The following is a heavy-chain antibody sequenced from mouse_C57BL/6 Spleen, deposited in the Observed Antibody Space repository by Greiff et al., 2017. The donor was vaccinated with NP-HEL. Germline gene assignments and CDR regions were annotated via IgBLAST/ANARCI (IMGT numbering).Heavy chain of an antibody. D-gene: IGHD1-1*02. Sequence: QVQLQQPGAELVKPGASVKMSCKASGYTFTSYWITWVKQRPGQGLAWIGDIYPGSGSTNYNEKFKSKATLTVDTSSSTAYMQLSSLTSEDSAVYYCARGDYRYYYYAMDYWGQGTSVTVSS. CDR2: IYPGSGST. CDR3: ARGDYRYYYYAMDY. J-gene: IGHJ4*01. CDR1: GYTFTSYW. V-gene: IGHV1-55*01.